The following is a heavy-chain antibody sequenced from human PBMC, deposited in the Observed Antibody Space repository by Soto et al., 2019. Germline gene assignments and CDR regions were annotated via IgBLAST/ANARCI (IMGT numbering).Heavy chain of an antibody. D-gene: IGHD3-22*01. Sequence: PGEALKISCKGSGYSFTSYWISWVRQMPGKGLEWMGRIDPSDSYTNYSPSFQGHVTISADKSISTAYLQWSSLKASDTAMYYCARHVPPYYYDISGPLAYSGQGPLVTVSS. CDR3: ARHVPPYYYDISGPLAY. V-gene: IGHV5-10-1*01. CDR1: GYSFTSYW. J-gene: IGHJ4*02. CDR2: IDPSDSYT.